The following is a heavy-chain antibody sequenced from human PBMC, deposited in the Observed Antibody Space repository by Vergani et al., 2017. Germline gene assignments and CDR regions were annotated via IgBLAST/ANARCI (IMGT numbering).Heavy chain of an antibody. CDR1: GFTFSNAW. V-gene: IGHV3-15*01. Sequence: EVQLLESGGGLVKPGGSLRLSCAASGFTFSNAWMSWVRQAPGKGLEWVGRIKSKTDGGTTDYAAPVKGRFTISRDDSKNTLYLQMNSLKTEDTAVYYCTLGAREMATIMDYYYGMDVWGQGTTVTVSS. D-gene: IGHD5-24*01. J-gene: IGHJ6*02. CDR3: TLGAREMATIMDYYYGMDV. CDR2: IKSKTDGGTT.